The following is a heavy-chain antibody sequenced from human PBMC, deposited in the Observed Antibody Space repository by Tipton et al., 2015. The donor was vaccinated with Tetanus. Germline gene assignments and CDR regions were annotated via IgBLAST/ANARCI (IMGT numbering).Heavy chain of an antibody. Sequence: QLVQSGVEVKKPGSSVKVSCKASGGTFTNYALNWVRQAPGQGLEWMGWNGGYNGDTNYAQRFQGRVTVTTDTSTNAAYMELRSLRSDDTAFYYCARLVRQWLVPEDYWGQGTLVTVSS. CDR3: ARLVRQWLVPEDY. J-gene: IGHJ4*02. CDR2: NGGYNGDT. CDR1: GGTFTNYA. V-gene: IGHV1-18*01. D-gene: IGHD6-19*01.